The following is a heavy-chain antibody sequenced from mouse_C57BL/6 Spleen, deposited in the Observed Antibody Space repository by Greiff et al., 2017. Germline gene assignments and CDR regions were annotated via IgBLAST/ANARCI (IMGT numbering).Heavy chain of an antibody. Sequence: DVKLVESGGGLVKPGGSLKLSCAASGFTFSSYAMSWVRQTPEKRLEWVATISDGGSYTYYPDNVKGRFTISRDNAKNNLYLQMSHLKSEDTAMYYCARDDDYDSFDYWGQGTTLTVSS. CDR2: ISDGGSYT. CDR1: GFTFSSYA. D-gene: IGHD2-4*01. J-gene: IGHJ2*01. CDR3: ARDDDYDSFDY. V-gene: IGHV5-4*01.